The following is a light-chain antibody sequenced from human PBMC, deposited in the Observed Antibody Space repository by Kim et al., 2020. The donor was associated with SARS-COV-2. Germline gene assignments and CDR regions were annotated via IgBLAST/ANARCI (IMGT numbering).Light chain of an antibody. CDR2: RNN. CDR3: AAWDDSLSGYV. Sequence: GARIRISWSGGSSNIVSNDVYGYQQFPGTAPKLLSYRNNQRPSGVPERFSGSRSGTSASLAIGGLRSEDEADYYCAAWDDSLSGYVFGTGTKVTVL. CDR1: SSNIVSND. J-gene: IGLJ1*01. V-gene: IGLV1-47*01.